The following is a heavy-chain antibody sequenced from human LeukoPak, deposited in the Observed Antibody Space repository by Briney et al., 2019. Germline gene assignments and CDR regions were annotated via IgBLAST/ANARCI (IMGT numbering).Heavy chain of an antibody. CDR2: IHSGGST. CDR3: ARGSSYFDY. V-gene: IGHV3-66*01. Sequence: PGGSLRLSCAASGFTFSSYAMSWVRQAPGKGLEWVSVIHSGGSTYYADSVKGRFTISRDNSKNTLYLQMNSLRVEDTAVYYCARGSSYFDYWGQGTLVTVSS. CDR1: GFTFSSYA. J-gene: IGHJ4*02.